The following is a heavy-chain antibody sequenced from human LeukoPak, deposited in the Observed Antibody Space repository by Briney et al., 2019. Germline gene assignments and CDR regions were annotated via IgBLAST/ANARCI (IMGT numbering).Heavy chain of an antibody. D-gene: IGHD1-26*01. CDR2: ISTSSTPM. CDR1: GFNFGTYS. CDR3: ARTSPRGGCYYSKHSEY. J-gene: IGHJ4*02. V-gene: IGHV3-48*01. Sequence: GRCLRLSCAASGFNFGTYSMNWVRQAPRKGLEWLSHISTSSTPMYYADSVRGRFTNSRHNAQNSLYLLVNTLISEDTAVYLCARTSPRGGCYYSKHSEYWGRGTLVTVSS.